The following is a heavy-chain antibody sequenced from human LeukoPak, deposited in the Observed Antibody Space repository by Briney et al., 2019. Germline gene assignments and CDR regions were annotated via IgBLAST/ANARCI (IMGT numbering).Heavy chain of an antibody. CDR2: IKTKTDGGTT. CDR3: TTAVRITGMDV. J-gene: IGHJ6*02. V-gene: IGHV3-15*01. Sequence: PGGSLRLSCAASGFTFSDAWMSWVRQAPGKGLEWVGRIKTKTDGGTTDYAAPVKGRFTISRDDSKNTVYLQMNGLKTEDTAVYYCTTAVRITGMDVWGQGTTVTVSS. CDR1: GFTFSDAW. D-gene: IGHD1-1*01.